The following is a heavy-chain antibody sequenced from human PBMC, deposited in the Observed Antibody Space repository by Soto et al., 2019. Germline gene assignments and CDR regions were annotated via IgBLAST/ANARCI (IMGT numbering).Heavy chain of an antibody. V-gene: IGHV1-2*04. Sequence: GASVKVSCKASGYTFTGYYMHWVRQAPGQGLEWMGWINPNSGGTNYAQKFQGWVTMTRDTSISTAYMELSRLRSDDTAVYYCARGYYDFWSGYLLDYWGQGTLVTVSS. D-gene: IGHD3-3*01. CDR2: INPNSGGT. J-gene: IGHJ4*02. CDR3: ARGYYDFWSGYLLDY. CDR1: GYTFTGYY.